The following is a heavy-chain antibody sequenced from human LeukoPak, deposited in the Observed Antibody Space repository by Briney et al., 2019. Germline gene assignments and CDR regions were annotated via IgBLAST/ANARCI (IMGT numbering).Heavy chain of an antibody. D-gene: IGHD1-14*01. J-gene: IGHJ6*03. CDR1: GYTFTSYG. V-gene: IGHV1-18*01. CDR2: ISAYNGNT. CDR3: ARYHTDYYYYYYMDV. Sequence: ASVKVSCKASGYTFTSYGISWVRQAPGQGLEWMGWISAYNGNTNYAQKLQGRVTMTTDTSTSTAYTELRSLRSDDTAVYYCARYHTDYYYYYYMDVWGKGTTVTVSS.